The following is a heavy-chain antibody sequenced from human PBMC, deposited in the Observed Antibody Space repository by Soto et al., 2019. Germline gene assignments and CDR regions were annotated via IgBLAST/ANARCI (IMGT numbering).Heavy chain of an antibody. D-gene: IGHD2-15*01. V-gene: IGHV3-11*01. Sequence: QVQLVESGGGLVKPGGSLRLSCAASGFTFSDYYMSWIRQAPGKGLEWVSYISSSGSTIYYADSVKGRFTISRDNAKNSLYLQMNSLRAEDTAVYYCARGSVDIVVVVAATPTRGYGMDVWGQGTTVTVSS. CDR2: ISSSGSTI. CDR3: ARGSVDIVVVVAATPTRGYGMDV. J-gene: IGHJ6*02. CDR1: GFTFSDYY.